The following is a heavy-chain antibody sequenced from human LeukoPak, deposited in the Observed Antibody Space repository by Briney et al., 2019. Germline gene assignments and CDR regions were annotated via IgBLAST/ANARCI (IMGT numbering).Heavy chain of an antibody. CDR3: AKLWVMITFGGVIDIEAPGSSGDY. V-gene: IGHV3-23*01. CDR2: IIGRGGST. J-gene: IGHJ4*02. D-gene: IGHD3-16*02. Sequence: GGSLRLSCAASGFTFSSYAMSWVRQAPGKGLEWVSAIIGRGGSTYYADSVKGRFTISRDNSKNTLYLQMNSLRAEDTAVYYCAKLWVMITFGGVIDIEAPGSSGDYWGQGTLVTVPS. CDR1: GFTFSSYA.